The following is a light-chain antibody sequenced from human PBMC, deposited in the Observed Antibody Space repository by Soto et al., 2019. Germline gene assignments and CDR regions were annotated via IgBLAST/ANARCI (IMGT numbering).Light chain of an antibody. CDR3: QQSYTTPPT. J-gene: IGKJ4*01. V-gene: IGKV1-39*01. Sequence: DIQMTQSPSSLSASVGDRVTITCRASQSISSYLNWYQQKPGKAPKLLIYAASSLQRGVPSRFSGSGSGTDFTLTISSLQPEDFATYYCQQSYTTPPTFGGGTKVEI. CDR2: AAS. CDR1: QSISSY.